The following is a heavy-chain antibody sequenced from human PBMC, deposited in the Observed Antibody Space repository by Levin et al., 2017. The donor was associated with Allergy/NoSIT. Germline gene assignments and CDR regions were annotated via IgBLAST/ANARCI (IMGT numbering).Heavy chain of an antibody. CDR2: SRNKGKDYST. CDR1: GFIFSDYY. V-gene: IGHV3-72*01. CDR3: ARRAPLHSGSPSDY. Sequence: GGSLRLSCAASGFIFSDYYMDWVRQAPGKGLEWVGRSRNKGKDYSTEYAASVRGRFTISRDDSKNLVYLQMNSLQIEDTAVYYCARRAPLHSGSPSDYWGQGTLVTVSS. J-gene: IGHJ4*02. D-gene: IGHD3-10*01.